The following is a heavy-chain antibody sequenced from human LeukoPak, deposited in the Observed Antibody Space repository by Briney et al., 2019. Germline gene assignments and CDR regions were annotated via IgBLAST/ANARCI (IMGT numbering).Heavy chain of an antibody. V-gene: IGHV3-74*01. CDR3: AKLTYYDAFDI. J-gene: IGHJ3*02. CDR1: GFXFSTYW. Sequence: GGSLRLSCAASGFXFSTYWIHWVRQAPGKGQVWVSRINNDGSSTTYADSVKGRFTISRDNAKNTLYLQMNSLRAEDTAVYYCAKLTYYDAFDIWGQGTMVTVSS. D-gene: IGHD1-26*01. CDR2: INNDGSST.